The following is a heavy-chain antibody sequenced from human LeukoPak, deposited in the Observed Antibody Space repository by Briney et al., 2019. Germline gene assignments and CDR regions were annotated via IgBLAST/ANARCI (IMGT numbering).Heavy chain of an antibody. CDR1: GFTFSSYW. V-gene: IGHV3-7*01. Sequence: PGGSLRLSCAAPGFTFSSYWMSWVRQAPGKGLEWVANIKQDGSEKYYVDSVKGRFIISRDNAKNSLYLQMNSLRAEDTAVYYCARCGPSSSWYRGDNWFDPWGQGTLVTVSS. D-gene: IGHD6-13*01. CDR2: IKQDGSEK. J-gene: IGHJ5*02. CDR3: ARCGPSSSWYRGDNWFDP.